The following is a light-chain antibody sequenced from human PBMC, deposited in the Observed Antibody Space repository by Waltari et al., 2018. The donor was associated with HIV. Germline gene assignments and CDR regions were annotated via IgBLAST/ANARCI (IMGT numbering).Light chain of an antibody. CDR1: TYNMGCKY. V-gene: IGLV1-47*01. CDR2: RNN. J-gene: IGLJ2*01. CDR3: AAWDDSLSGHVV. Sequence: QSVLTQPPSALATPGHGVTISTSGSTYNMGCKYVYWYQQFPGTAPKLLIYRNNQRPSGVPDRFSGSKSGTSASLAISGLRSEDEADYYCAAWDDSLSGHVVFGGGTKLTVL.